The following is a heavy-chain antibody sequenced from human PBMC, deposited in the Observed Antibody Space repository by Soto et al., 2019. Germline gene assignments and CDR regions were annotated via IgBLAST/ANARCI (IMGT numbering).Heavy chain of an antibody. V-gene: IGHV2-5*01. J-gene: IGHJ4*02. CDR3: AHGSGWLFDY. CDR2: IYWNDNE. Sequence: QITLKESGPTLVKPTQTLTLTCTFSGFSLRDYAVGVGWIRQPPGKALEWLSFIYWNDNEYNSPSLRSRLTISKDTSKNQVVLTMTNMDPVDTATYYCAHGSGWLFDYWGQGTLVTVSS. CDR1: GFSLRDYAVG. D-gene: IGHD6-19*01.